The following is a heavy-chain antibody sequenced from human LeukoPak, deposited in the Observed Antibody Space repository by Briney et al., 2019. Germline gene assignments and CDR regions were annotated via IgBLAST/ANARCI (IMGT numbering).Heavy chain of an antibody. CDR1: GYTFTSYA. J-gene: IGHJ4*02. V-gene: IGHV1-18*01. CDR3: ARVRLDNTMNFDY. Sequence: GASVKVSCKASGYTFTSYAITWVRQAPGQGLEWMRWISASKGNTNYAQKLQGRVTMTTDTSTTTAYMELRSLRSDDTAVYYCARVRLDNTMNFDYWGQGTLVTVSS. D-gene: IGHD3-22*01. CDR2: ISASKGNT.